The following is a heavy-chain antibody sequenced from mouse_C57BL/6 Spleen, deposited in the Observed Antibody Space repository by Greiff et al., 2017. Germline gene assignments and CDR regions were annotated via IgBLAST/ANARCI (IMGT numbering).Heavy chain of an antibody. CDR1: GYAFSSYW. CDR2: IYPGDGDT. D-gene: IGHD2-1*01. Sequence: QVQLQQSGAELVKPGASVKISCKASGYAFSSYWMNWVKQRPGRGLEWIGQIYPGDGDTNYNGKFKGKATLTADKTSSTAYMQLSSLTSEDSAVYFCARGDYGNAWFAYWGQGTLVTVSA. CDR3: ARGDYGNAWFAY. J-gene: IGHJ3*01. V-gene: IGHV1-80*01.